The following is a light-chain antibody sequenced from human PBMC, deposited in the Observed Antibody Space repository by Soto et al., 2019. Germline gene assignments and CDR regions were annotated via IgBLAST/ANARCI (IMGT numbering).Light chain of an antibody. V-gene: IGLV1-40*01. CDR1: SSNIGAGYD. J-gene: IGLJ2*01. Sequence: QSVLTQPPSVSGAPGQRVTISCTGSSSNIGAGYDVHWYQQLPGTAPKLLIYGNSNRPSGVPDRFSGSKSGTSASLAITGLQAEDEADYYCQSYDSSLGVFGGRTKLTVL. CDR2: GNS. CDR3: QSYDSSLGV.